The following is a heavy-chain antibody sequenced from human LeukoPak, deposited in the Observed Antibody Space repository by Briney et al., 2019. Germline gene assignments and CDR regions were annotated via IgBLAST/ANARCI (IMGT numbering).Heavy chain of an antibody. J-gene: IGHJ4*02. CDR1: GFTFSSSG. Sequence: GGSLRLSCAASGFTFSSSGMTWVRQAPGKGLQWVSTIGSDGSIFYADSLKGRFTISRDNAKNSLFLHMNSLRVEDTAVYYCTRDFGRSSYYFDFWGQGTLVTVSS. D-gene: IGHD3-3*01. CDR2: IGSDGSI. V-gene: IGHV3-21*03. CDR3: TRDFGRSSYYFDF.